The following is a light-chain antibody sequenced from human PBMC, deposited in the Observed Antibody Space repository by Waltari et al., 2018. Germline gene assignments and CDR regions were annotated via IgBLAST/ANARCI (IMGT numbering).Light chain of an antibody. Sequence: QLVLTQSPSASASLGASVKPTCPLSSGHSSTVLAWHQQQPEKGPRYLMKVNSDGSHSKGDEIPDRFSGSSSGAERYLTISSLQSEDEADYYCQTGGHGTWVFGGGTKLTVL. V-gene: IGLV4-69*01. CDR1: SGHSSTV. J-gene: IGLJ3*02. CDR2: VNSDGSH. CDR3: QTGGHGTWV.